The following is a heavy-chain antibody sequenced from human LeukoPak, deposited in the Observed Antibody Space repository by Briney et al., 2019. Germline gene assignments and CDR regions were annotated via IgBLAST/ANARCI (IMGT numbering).Heavy chain of an antibody. CDR1: GFTFSNAW. J-gene: IGHJ4*02. D-gene: IGHD5-12*01. Sequence: PGGSLRLSCVASGFTFSNAWMTWVRQAPGKRLEWVSYISSSDSIYSADSVKGRFTISRDNAENSLYLQMNSLRDEDTAVYYCARAMRSGYDYWGQGTLVTVSS. V-gene: IGHV3-69-1*01. CDR3: ARAMRSGYDY. CDR2: ISSSDSI.